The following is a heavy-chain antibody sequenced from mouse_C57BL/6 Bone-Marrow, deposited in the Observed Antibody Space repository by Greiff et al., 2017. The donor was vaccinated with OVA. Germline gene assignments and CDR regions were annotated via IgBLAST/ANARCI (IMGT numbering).Heavy chain of an antibody. J-gene: IGHJ3*01. Sequence: GQRVESGGGLVKPGGSLKLSCAASGFTFSSYAMSWVRQTPEKRLEWVATISDGGSYTYYPDNVKGRFTISRDNAKNNLYLQMSHLKSEDTAMYYCARDQAWFAYWGQGTLVTVSA. V-gene: IGHV5-4*01. D-gene: IGHD3-2*02. CDR2: ISDGGSYT. CDR1: GFTFSSYA. CDR3: ARDQAWFAY.